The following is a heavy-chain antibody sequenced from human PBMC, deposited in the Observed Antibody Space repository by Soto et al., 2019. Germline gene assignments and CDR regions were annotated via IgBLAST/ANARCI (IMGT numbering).Heavy chain of an antibody. CDR2: LRDST. V-gene: IGHV3-23*04. J-gene: IGHJ4*02. Sequence: EVQLVDSGGHLVQPGGSLRLSCAASGFTISNYAMSWVRQAPGKGLEWVSTLRDSTYYTDSVRGRFTISSDPSENTLYLQMNSLGVEDTAVYYCARALGASKHFFDHWGQGTMVTVSS. CDR1: GFTISNYA. CDR3: ARALGASKHFFDH. D-gene: IGHD3-16*01.